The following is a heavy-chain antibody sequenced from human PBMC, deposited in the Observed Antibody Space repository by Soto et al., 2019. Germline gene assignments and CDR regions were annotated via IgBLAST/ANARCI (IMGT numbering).Heavy chain of an antibody. D-gene: IGHD6-19*01. CDR3: AKVRYSSPMGYYYGMDV. Sequence: VKVSFKASRXAFSKFIVTWVRQAPGLGLEWVGGIIPIFGTANYAQKFQGRVTITADESTSTSYMEVNNLRSEDTAVYYCAKVRYSSPMGYYYGMDVWGQGTTVTVSS. J-gene: IGHJ6*02. CDR2: IIPIFGTA. V-gene: IGHV1-69*13. CDR1: RXAFSKFI.